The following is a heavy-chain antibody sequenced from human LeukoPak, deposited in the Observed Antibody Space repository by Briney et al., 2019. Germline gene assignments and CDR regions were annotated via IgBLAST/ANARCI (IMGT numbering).Heavy chain of an antibody. CDR1: GFIVSSNY. J-gene: IGHJ4*02. Sequence: GGSLRLSCAASGFIVSSNYMSWVRQAPGKGLEWVSVIHSGGGTDYADSVKGRFTISRDNSKNTLYLQLNSLRAEDTAVYHCARHGRYFDYWGQGALVTVSS. D-gene: IGHD2-8*01. CDR3: ARHGRYFDY. V-gene: IGHV3-53*01. CDR2: IHSGGGT.